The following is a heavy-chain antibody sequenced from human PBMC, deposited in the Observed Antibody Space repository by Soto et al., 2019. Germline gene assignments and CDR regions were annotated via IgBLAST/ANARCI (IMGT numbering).Heavy chain of an antibody. CDR1: GFTFSNHY. D-gene: IGHD2-2*01. CDR2: IKQEGSWK. V-gene: IGHV3-7*01. CDR3: ARDAKPLQPVASDAASDV. J-gene: IGHJ3*01. Sequence: EVQLVESGGGLVQPGGSLRLSCEASGFTFSNHYMSWVRQAPGKGLEWVANIKQEGSWKFYVDSVTGRFTISRDNAKNSVHLQMARLRVEDTAVYYCARDAKPLQPVASDAASDVWGQGTMVNVSS.